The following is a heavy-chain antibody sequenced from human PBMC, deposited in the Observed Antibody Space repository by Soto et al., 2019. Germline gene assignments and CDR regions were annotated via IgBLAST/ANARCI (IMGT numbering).Heavy chain of an antibody. V-gene: IGHV4-4*02. D-gene: IGHD3-10*01. CDR2: IYHSGST. CDR1: GGSISSSNW. Sequence: TSETLSLTCAVFGGSISSSNWWSWVRQPPGKGLEWIGEIYHSGSTNYNPSLKSRVTISVDKSKNQFSLKLSSVTAADTAVYYCARIMVRGVVFFDYWGQGTLVTVSS. CDR3: ARIMVRGVVFFDY. J-gene: IGHJ4*02.